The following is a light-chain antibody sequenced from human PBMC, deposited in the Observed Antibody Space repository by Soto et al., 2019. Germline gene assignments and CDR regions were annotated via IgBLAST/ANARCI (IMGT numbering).Light chain of an antibody. J-gene: IGKJ1*01. CDR2: WAS. Sequence: DIVMTQSPDSLAVSVGERATINCKSSQSVLYSSNNKNYLAWYQQKPGQPPKLLISWASTREFGVPDRFSGSGSGTDFTLTISSLQAEDVAVYYCQQYYASPPRTFGQGTKVEIK. V-gene: IGKV4-1*01. CDR1: QSVLYSSNNKNY. CDR3: QQYYASPPRT.